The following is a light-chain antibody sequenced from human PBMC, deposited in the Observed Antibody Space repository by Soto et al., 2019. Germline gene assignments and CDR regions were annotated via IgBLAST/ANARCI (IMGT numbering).Light chain of an antibody. Sequence: QSALTQPASVSGSPGQSITVSCTGTTGDVGGYNYVSWYQQHPGKAPKLIIYEVTNRPSGVSNRFSASKSGNTASLTISGLQADDEAEYYCSSYTSSDTLVVFGTGTKLTVL. CDR2: EVT. CDR3: SSYTSSDTLVV. V-gene: IGLV2-14*01. CDR1: TGDVGGYNY. J-gene: IGLJ1*01.